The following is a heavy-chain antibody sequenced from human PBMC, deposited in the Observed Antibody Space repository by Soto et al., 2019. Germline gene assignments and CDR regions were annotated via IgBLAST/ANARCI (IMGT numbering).Heavy chain of an antibody. V-gene: IGHV3-21*01. D-gene: IGHD2-15*01. CDR2: ISSSSSYI. J-gene: IGHJ3*02. CDR1: GFTFSSYS. CDR3: ARDHCSGSSCDAFDI. Sequence: GGSLRLSCAASGFTFSSYSMNWVRQAPGKGLEWVSSISSSSSYIYYADSVKGRFTISRDNAKNSLYLQMNSLRAEDTAVYYCARDHCSGSSCDAFDIWGQGTMVTVS.